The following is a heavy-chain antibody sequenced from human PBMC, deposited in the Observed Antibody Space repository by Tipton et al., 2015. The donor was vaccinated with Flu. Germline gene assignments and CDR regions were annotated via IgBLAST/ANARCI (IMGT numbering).Heavy chain of an antibody. CDR3: AKEGPSWYFDL. J-gene: IGHJ2*01. CDR2: IYYSGST. V-gene: IGHV4-31*03. CDR1: GGSTSSDGYY. Sequence: TLSLTCTVSGGSTSSDGYYWNWIRQHPGKGLEWIGYIYYSGSTYYNPSLKSRVTISVDTSRNQFSLKLSSVTAADTAVYYCAKEGPSWYFDLWGRGTLVTVSS.